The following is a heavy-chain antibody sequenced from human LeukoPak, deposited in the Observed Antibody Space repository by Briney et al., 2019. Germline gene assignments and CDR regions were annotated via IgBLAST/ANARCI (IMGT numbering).Heavy chain of an antibody. CDR3: AREGGYSYGFPRVFDY. V-gene: IGHV1-46*01. CDR1: GGTFSSYA. J-gene: IGHJ4*02. D-gene: IGHD5-18*01. CDR2: INPSGGST. Sequence: ASVKVSCKASGGTFSSYAISWVRQAPGQGLEWMGIINPSGGSTSYAQKFQGRVTMTRDMSTSTVYMELSSLRSEDTAVYYCAREGGYSYGFPRVFDYWGQGTLVTVSS.